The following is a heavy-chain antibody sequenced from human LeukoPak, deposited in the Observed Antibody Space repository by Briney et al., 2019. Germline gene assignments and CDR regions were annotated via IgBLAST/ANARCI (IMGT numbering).Heavy chain of an antibody. V-gene: IGHV3-21*01. CDR2: ISSSSSYI. CDR3: ARSYDYVWGNYRYDFDY. CDR1: GFTFSTYT. D-gene: IGHD3-16*02. J-gene: IGHJ4*02. Sequence: PGGSLRLSCAASGFTFSTYTMHWVRQAPGKGLEWVSSISSSSSYIYYADSVEGRFTVSRGNAKNSLYLQMNSLRAEDTAVYYCARSYDYVWGNYRYDFDYWGQGTLVTVSS.